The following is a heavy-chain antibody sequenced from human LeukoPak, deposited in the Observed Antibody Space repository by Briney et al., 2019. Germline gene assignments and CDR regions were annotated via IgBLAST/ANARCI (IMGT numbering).Heavy chain of an antibody. CDR3: ARGGNYYDSSGYYL. D-gene: IGHD3-22*01. V-gene: IGHV4-30-2*01. Sequence: SETLSLTCAVSGGSFSSGGYSWSWLRQPPGTGLEGIGYIYHSGSTYYNPSLKSRVTISVDRSKNQFSLKLSSVTATDTAVYYCARGGNYYDSSGYYLWGQGTLVTVSS. CDR1: GGSFSSGGYS. J-gene: IGHJ4*02. CDR2: IYHSGST.